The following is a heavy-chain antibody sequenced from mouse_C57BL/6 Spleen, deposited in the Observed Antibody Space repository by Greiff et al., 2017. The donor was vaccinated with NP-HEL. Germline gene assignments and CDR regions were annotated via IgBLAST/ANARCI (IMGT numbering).Heavy chain of an antibody. D-gene: IGHD3-2*02. CDR3: TRDGTAQATWWCAY. CDR2: ISSGGDYI. Sequence: EVKLMESGEGLVKPGGSLKLSCAASGFTFSSYAMSWVRQTPEKRLEWVAYISSGGDYIYYADTVKGRFTISRDNARNTLYLQMSSLKSEDTAMYYCTRDGTAQATWWCAYWGQGTLVTVSA. J-gene: IGHJ3*01. V-gene: IGHV5-9-1*02. CDR1: GFTFSSYA.